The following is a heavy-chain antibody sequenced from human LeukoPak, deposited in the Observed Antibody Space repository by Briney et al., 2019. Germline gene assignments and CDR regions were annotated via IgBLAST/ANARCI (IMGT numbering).Heavy chain of an antibody. CDR3: ARRDPVAASFFDY. CDR1: GGSISNYY. V-gene: IGHV4-59*01. CDR2: IYYSGST. D-gene: IGHD6-19*01. Sequence: PSETLSLTCTVSGGSISNYYWSWIRQPPGEGLEWNGYIYYSGSTNYNPSLKSRVTISVDTSKNQFSLKLSSVTAADTAVYYCARRDPVAASFFDYWGQGTLVTVSS. J-gene: IGHJ4*02.